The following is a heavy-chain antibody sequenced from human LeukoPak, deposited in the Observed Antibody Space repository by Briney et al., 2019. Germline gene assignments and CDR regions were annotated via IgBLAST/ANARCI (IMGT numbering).Heavy chain of an antibody. J-gene: IGHJ4*02. CDR1: GFTFSNAW. Sequence: PGGSLRLSCAASGFTFSNAWMSWVRQAPGKGLEWVGRVKSKTDGKTTDYAAPVKGRFTISRDDSKNTLYLQMNSLKTEDTAVYYCTTATDMIYFCSGSPSVDYGGQGTLVTVSA. CDR2: VKSKTDGKTT. D-gene: IGHD3-10*01. V-gene: IGHV3-15*01. CDR3: TTATDMIYFCSGSPSVDY.